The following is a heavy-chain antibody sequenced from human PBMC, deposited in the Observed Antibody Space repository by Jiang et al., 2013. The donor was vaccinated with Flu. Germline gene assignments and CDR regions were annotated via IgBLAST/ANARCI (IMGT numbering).Heavy chain of an antibody. V-gene: IGHV3-43D*04. J-gene: IGHJ4*02. D-gene: IGHD3-22*01. CDR3: AKDYYDSSGPYQKGGIV. CDR1: GFTFDDYA. Sequence: VQLVESGGVVVQPGGSLRLSCAASGFTFDDYAMHWVRQAPGKGLEWVSLISWDGGSTYYADSVKGRFTISRDNSKNSLYLQMNSLRAEDTALYYCAKDYYDSSGPYQKGGIVWGQGTLVTVSS. CDR2: ISWDGGST.